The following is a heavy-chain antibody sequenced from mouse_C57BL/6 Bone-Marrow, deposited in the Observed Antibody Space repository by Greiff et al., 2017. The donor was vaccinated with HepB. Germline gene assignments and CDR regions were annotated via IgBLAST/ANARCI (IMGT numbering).Heavy chain of an antibody. CDR1: GYAFSSSW. V-gene: IGHV1-82*01. Sequence: ESGPELVKPGASVKISCKASGYAFSSSWMNWVKQRPGKGLEWIGRIYPGDGDTNYNGKFKGKATLTADKSSSTAYMQLSSLTSEDSAVYFCARQLTSSFAYWGQGTLVTVSA. CDR2: IYPGDGDT. D-gene: IGHD4-1*02. CDR3: ARQLTSSFAY. J-gene: IGHJ3*01.